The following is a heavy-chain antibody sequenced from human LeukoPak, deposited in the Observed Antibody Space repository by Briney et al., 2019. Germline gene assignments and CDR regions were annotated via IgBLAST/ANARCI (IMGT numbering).Heavy chain of an antibody. CDR1: GFTFASYV. Sequence: GGSLRLSCAASGFTFASYVMSWVRQAPGKGLEWVSVIYSSGSTYYADSVKGRFTISRDNSKNTLYLQMNSLRAEDTAVYYCAKVVGYSGYDYFDYWGQGTLVTVSS. J-gene: IGHJ4*02. D-gene: IGHD5-12*01. V-gene: IGHV3-23*05. CDR3: AKVVGYSGYDYFDY. CDR2: IYSSGST.